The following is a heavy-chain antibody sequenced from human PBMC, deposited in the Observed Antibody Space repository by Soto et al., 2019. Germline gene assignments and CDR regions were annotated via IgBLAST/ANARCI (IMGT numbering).Heavy chain of an antibody. CDR1: GFTFTDEY. V-gene: IGHV3-11*06. D-gene: IGHD2-21*02. J-gene: IGHJ4*02. CDR2: ISPSSSDI. CDR3: AADPRLPRF. Sequence: PRGSLRLSCAASGFTFTDEYMTWVRQAPGKGLEGLEWVSYISPSSSDINYSDSVKGRFTISRDNAKRLVYLQMNNLRAEDTAVYFCAADPRLPRFWGQGTPVTVS.